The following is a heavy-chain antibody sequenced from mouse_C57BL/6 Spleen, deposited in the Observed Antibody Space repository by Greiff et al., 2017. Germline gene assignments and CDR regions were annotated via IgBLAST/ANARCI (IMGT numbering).Heavy chain of an antibody. Sequence: QVQLQQSGPELVKPGASVKISCKASGYAFSSSWMNWVKQRPGKGLEWIGRIYPGDGDTNYNGKFKGKATLTADKSSSTAYMQLSSLTSEDSAVYFCARDGSSYPPWFAYWGQGTLVTVSA. V-gene: IGHV1-82*01. CDR1: GYAFSSSW. D-gene: IGHD1-1*01. CDR3: ARDGSSYPPWFAY. CDR2: IYPGDGDT. J-gene: IGHJ3*01.